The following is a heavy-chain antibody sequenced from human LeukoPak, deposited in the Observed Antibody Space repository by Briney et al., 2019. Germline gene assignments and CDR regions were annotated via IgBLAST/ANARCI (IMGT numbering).Heavy chain of an antibody. CDR1: GYTFTDYY. D-gene: IGHD3-22*01. V-gene: IGHV1-2*02. Sequence: VASVKVSCKASGYTFTDYYMHCVPQAPGQGLEWMGWINPKSGGTNSAQKFQGRVTMTRDTSISTAYMEVSRLRSDDTAVYYCTTYYYDSSGYYFDYWGQGTLVTVSS. CDR3: TTYYYDSSGYYFDY. CDR2: INPKSGGT. J-gene: IGHJ4*02.